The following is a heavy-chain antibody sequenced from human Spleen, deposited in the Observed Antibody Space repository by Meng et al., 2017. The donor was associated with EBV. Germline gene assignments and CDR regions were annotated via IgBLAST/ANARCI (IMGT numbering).Heavy chain of an antibody. J-gene: IGHJ4*02. CDR3: ARGGGVSRLGY. CDR1: GFTVSSDY. CDR2: IYSGGST. V-gene: IGHV3-53*01. Sequence: EGQLVGSGGGSIQPWGALRLCCAACGFTVSSDYMSWVRQDPGKGLEWVSVIYSGGSTYSADSVKGRFTISRDNSKNTLYLQMNSLRAEDTAVYYCARGGGVSRLGYWGQGTLVTVSS. D-gene: IGHD3-16*01.